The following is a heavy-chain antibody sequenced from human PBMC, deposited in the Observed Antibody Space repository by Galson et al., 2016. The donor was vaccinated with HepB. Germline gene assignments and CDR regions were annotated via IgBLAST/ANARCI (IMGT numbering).Heavy chain of an antibody. V-gene: IGHV3-23*01. CDR2: VHYDGDTT. J-gene: IGHJ4*02. Sequence: LRLSCAASGFTFSNYPMSWVRQAAGKGLEWVSSVHYDGDTTYYSDSVKGRFTIFRDQSKNTVYLQMNSLRVEDTAVYYCAKTYGDYHIGQWDYWGQGALVTVSS. CDR1: GFTFSNYP. D-gene: IGHD4-17*01. CDR3: AKTYGDYHIGQWDY.